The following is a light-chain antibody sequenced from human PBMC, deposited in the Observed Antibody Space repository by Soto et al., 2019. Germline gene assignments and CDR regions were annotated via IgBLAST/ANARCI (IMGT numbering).Light chain of an antibody. CDR1: QDISSY. J-gene: IGKJ3*01. V-gene: IGKV1-9*01. CDR2: SAS. Sequence: HLTQSPSFVSASEGDRVTITCRATQDISSYLAWYQQKPGKAPKLLISSASTLQSGVPSRFSGSGSGTDFILTISGLQAEDSATYYCQNLNTYPFTFGLGTKV. CDR3: QNLNTYPFT.